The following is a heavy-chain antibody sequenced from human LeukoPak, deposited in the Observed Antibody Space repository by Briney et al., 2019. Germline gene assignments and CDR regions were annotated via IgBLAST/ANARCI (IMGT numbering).Heavy chain of an antibody. J-gene: IGHJ3*02. CDR1: GGSISSGGYY. CDR3: AREPNRYYDILTGHGAFDI. V-gene: IGHV4-31*03. D-gene: IGHD3-9*01. Sequence: SETLSLTCTVSGGSISSGGYYWSWIRQHPGKGLEWIGYIYYSGSTYYNPSLKSRVTISVDTSKNQFSLKLSSVTAADTAVYYCAREPNRYYDILTGHGAFDIWGQGTMVTVSS. CDR2: IYYSGST.